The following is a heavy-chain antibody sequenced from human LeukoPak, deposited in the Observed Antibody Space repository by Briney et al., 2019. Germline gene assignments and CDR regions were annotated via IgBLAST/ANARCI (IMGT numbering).Heavy chain of an antibody. Sequence: GASVKVSCKASGYTFTSYDINWVRQATGQGLEWMGWMNPNSGNTGYAQKFQGRVTMTRNTSISTAYMELSSLRSEDTAVYYCARAKSYDFWSGNWFDPWGQGTLVTASS. J-gene: IGHJ5*02. CDR2: MNPNSGNT. CDR3: ARAKSYDFWSGNWFDP. CDR1: GYTFTSYD. V-gene: IGHV1-8*01. D-gene: IGHD3-3*01.